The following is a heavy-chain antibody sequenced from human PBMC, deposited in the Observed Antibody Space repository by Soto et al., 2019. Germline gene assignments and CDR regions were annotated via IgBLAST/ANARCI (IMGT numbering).Heavy chain of an antibody. V-gene: IGHV4-30-4*01. Sequence: LSLTCTVSGGSISSGDYYWSWIRQPPGKGLEWIGYIYYSGSTYYNPSLKSRVTISVDTSKNQFSLKLSSVTAADTAVYYCARVGGQLLVDCYYGMDVWGQGTTVTVSS. D-gene: IGHD6-6*01. CDR3: ARVGGQLLVDCYYGMDV. CDR1: GGSISSGDYY. J-gene: IGHJ6*02. CDR2: IYYSGST.